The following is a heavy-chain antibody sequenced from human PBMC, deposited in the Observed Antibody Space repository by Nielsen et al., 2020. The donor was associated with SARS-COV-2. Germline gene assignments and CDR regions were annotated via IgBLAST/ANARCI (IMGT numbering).Heavy chain of an antibody. CDR3: ARGGWFGELLSDYYGMDV. V-gene: IGHV1-2*06. J-gene: IGHJ6*02. CDR2: INPNSGGT. Sequence: WVRQAPGQGLEWMGRINPNSGGTNYAQKFQGRVTMTRDTSISTAYMELSRLRSDDTAVYYCARGGWFGELLSDYYGMDVWGQGTTVTVSS. D-gene: IGHD3-10*01.